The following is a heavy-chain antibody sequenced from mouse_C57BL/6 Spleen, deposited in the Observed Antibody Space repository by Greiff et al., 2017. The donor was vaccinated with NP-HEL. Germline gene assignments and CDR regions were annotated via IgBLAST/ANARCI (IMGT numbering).Heavy chain of an antibody. J-gene: IGHJ4*01. D-gene: IGHD1-1*01. V-gene: IGHV1-64*01. CDR3: ARHGSSYYAMDY. Sequence: VQLQQSGAELVKPGASVKLSCKASGYTFTSYWMHWVKQRPGQGLEWIGMIHPNSGSTNYNEKFKSKATLTVDKSSSTAYMQLSSLTSEDSAVYYCARHGSSYYAMDYWGQGTSVTVSS. CDR2: IHPNSGST. CDR1: GYTFTSYW.